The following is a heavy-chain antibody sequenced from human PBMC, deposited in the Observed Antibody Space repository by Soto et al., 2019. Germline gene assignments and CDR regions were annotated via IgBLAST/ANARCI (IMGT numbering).Heavy chain of an antibody. CDR1: GGSISTYY. Sequence: PSETLSLTCTVSGGSISTYYWSWIRQPPGKGLEWIGYVYYRGTTNYNPSLKSRATISVDTSKNQFSLKLSSVTAADTAVYYCARERDYGGNSGNWFDPWGQGTLVTVSS. CDR3: ARERDYGGNSGNWFDP. J-gene: IGHJ5*02. D-gene: IGHD4-17*01. CDR2: VYYRGTT. V-gene: IGHV4-59*01.